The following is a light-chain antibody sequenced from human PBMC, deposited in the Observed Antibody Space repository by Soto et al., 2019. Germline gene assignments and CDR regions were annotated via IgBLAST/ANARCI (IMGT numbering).Light chain of an antibody. CDR2: DSS. CDR1: QSGSSS. V-gene: IGKV3-15*01. J-gene: IGKJ4*01. Sequence: EIVMTQSPATLSVSPGDRATLSCMASQSGSSSLAWYQQIPGQAPRLLINDSSTRATGIPARFGGSGSGTEFTHTISNLQSEDFAVDYCQQYNNWPPLTFGGGTKVQLK. CDR3: QQYNNWPPLT.